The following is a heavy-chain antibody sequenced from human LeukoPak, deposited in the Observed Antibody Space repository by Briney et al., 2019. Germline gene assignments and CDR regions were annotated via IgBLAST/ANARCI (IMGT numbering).Heavy chain of an antibody. CDR2: INYSGST. D-gene: IGHD1-26*01. J-gene: IGHJ4*02. V-gene: IGHV4-59*01. CDR3: ARDIEAVGATLYFDY. Sequence: NPGGSLRLSCAASGFTFSSYAMSWIRQTPGKGLEWIGQINYSGSTYYNPSLKSRVTLSIDTSKNQFSLKVSSVTAADTAVYYCARDIEAVGATLYFDYWGQGTLVTVSS. CDR1: GFTFSSYA.